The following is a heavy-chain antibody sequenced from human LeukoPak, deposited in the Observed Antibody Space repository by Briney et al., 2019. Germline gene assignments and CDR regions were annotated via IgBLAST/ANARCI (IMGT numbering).Heavy chain of an antibody. CDR2: INPDGSQK. D-gene: IGHD2/OR15-2a*01. CDR1: GFTFSRNW. Sequence: GGSLRLSCEASGFTFSRNWMSWVRQAPGKGVEWVASINPDGSQKLYVDSVRGRFTISRDNTKSSLYLEMNCLGAEDTAMYYCAKLLGTVTTYDYWGQGTRVTVSS. J-gene: IGHJ4*02. V-gene: IGHV3-7*01. CDR3: AKLLGTVTTYDY.